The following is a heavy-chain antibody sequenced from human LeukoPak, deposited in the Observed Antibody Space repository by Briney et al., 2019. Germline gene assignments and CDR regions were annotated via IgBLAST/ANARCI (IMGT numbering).Heavy chain of an antibody. V-gene: IGHV3-66*01. Sequence: GGSLRLSCAASGFNVSTNYIHWVRQAPGEGLEWVAVISSGGKTYYADFVKARFLISRDNSRNTLSLQMHSLRAEDMGVYYCARERLGMDVWGHGTTVTVSS. CDR1: GFNVSTNY. D-gene: IGHD6-19*01. J-gene: IGHJ6*02. CDR3: ARERLGMDV. CDR2: ISSGGKT.